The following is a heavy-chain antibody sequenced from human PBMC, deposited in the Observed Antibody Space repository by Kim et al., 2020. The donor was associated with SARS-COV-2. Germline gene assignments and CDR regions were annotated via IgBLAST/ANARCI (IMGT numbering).Heavy chain of an antibody. CDR3: TRAFSGSGLGFDP. D-gene: IGHD3-10*01. CDR2: IKHDGIEK. V-gene: IGHV3-7*05. Sequence: GGSLRLSCAACGFNFNVYWMTWIRQTPGKGLEWVAGIKHDGIEKLYHDSVKGRFTISRDNAKTSLYLQMDSLRAEDTAVYYCTRAFSGSGLGFDPWGQG. J-gene: IGHJ5*02. CDR1: GFNFNVYW.